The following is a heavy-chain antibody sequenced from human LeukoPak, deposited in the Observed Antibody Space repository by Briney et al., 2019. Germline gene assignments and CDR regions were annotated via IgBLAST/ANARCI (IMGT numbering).Heavy chain of an antibody. CDR2: IRSKTYGGTG. CDR1: GFTFGDYA. V-gene: IGHV3-49*03. CDR3: TRSESGTYKGGFDF. Sequence: GGSLRLSCTASGFTFGDYAMNWFRQAPGKGLEWVGFIRSKTYGGTGEYAASVKGRFIISRDDSKSIAHLQMSSLKTEDTAVYYCTRSESGTYKGGFDFWGQGTLVTVSS. J-gene: IGHJ4*02. D-gene: IGHD1-26*01.